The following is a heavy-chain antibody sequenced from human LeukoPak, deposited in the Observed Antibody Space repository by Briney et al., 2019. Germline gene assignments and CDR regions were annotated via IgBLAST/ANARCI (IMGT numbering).Heavy chain of an antibody. CDR3: ASLGMEGATTNWFDP. Sequence: SETLSLTCTVSGYSISSGYYWGWSRQPPGKGVERMGSIYHGGSNFYNPSLKSRFTISVDRSKNQFSLKLSSVTAADTAVYYCASLGMEGATTNWFDPWGQGTLVTVSS. J-gene: IGHJ5*02. D-gene: IGHD1-26*01. V-gene: IGHV4-38-2*02. CDR2: IYHGGSN. CDR1: GYSISSGYY.